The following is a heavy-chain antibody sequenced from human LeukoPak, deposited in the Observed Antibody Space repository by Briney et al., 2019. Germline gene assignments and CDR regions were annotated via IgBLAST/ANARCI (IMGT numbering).Heavy chain of an antibody. J-gene: IGHJ4*02. CDR2: IKQDGRDK. CDR1: GFTFSRFG. Sequence: GGSLRLSCAASGFTFSRFGMNWVRQAPGKGLEWVATIKQDGRDKYYVDSVKGRFTISRDDAKNSLYLQMNSLRVEDTAVYHCVRYFTAVAPTLRLDYWGQGTLVTVSS. CDR3: VRYFTAVAPTLRLDY. V-gene: IGHV3-7*03. D-gene: IGHD6-19*01.